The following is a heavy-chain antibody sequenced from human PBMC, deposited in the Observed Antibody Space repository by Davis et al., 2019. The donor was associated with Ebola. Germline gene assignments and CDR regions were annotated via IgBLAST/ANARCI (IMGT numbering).Heavy chain of an antibody. CDR1: GFTFSSYS. Sequence: GGSLRLSCAASGFTFSSYSMNWVRQAPGKGLEWVSSISSSSSYIYYADSVKGRFTISRDNAKNSLYLQMNSLRAEDTAVYYCARGGVLMVYALVTPTRFDYWGQGTLVTVSS. V-gene: IGHV3-21*04. CDR2: ISSSSSYI. J-gene: IGHJ4*02. CDR3: ARGGVLMVYALVTPTRFDY. D-gene: IGHD2-8*01.